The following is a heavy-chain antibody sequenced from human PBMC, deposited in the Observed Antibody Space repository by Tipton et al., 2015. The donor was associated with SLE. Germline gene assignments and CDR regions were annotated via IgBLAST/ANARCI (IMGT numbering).Heavy chain of an antibody. CDR3: ARNDFYSLDY. Sequence: TLSLTCAVSSGSISSSDWRSWVRQPPGKGLEWIGEIYRSGSATYNPSLKSRVTISMDKSKDQFSLNLASVTPADTAVYYCARNDFYSLDYWGQGPLVTVSS. CDR1: SGSISSSDW. D-gene: IGHD3/OR15-3a*01. V-gene: IGHV4-4*02. CDR2: IYRSGSA. J-gene: IGHJ4*02.